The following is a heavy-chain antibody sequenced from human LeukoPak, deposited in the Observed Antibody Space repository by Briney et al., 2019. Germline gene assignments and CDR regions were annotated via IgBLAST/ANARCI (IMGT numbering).Heavy chain of an antibody. CDR1: GGSISSYY. CDR3: ARLHGGKGHYYFDY. V-gene: IGHV4-4*09. Sequence: SETLSLTCTVSGGSISSYYWSWIRQPPGKGLEWIGYVYSSGNTNYNPSLKSRVTISVDTSMNQFSLNLSSVTAADTAAYYCARLHGGKGHYYFDYWGQGTLVTVSS. D-gene: IGHD4-23*01. J-gene: IGHJ4*02. CDR2: VYSSGNT.